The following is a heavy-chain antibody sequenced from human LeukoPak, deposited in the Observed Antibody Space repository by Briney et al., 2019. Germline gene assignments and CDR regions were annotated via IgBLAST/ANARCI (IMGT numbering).Heavy chain of an antibody. Sequence: GGSLRLSCAASGFMFDDYAMHWVRQAPGKGLEWVSGISWNSGSIGYADSVKGRFTISRDNAKNSLYLQMNSLRAEDTALYYCAKLLPGVYYGLPYAFDIWGQGTMVTVSS. J-gene: IGHJ3*02. CDR2: ISWNSGSI. D-gene: IGHD3-10*01. CDR3: AKLLPGVYYGLPYAFDI. CDR1: GFMFDDYA. V-gene: IGHV3-9*01.